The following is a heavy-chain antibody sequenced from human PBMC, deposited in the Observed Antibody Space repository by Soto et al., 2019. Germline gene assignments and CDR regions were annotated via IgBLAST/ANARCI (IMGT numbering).Heavy chain of an antibody. CDR3: ARDGGYCSGGSCYTHYYYYGMDV. CDR1: GGSISSGDYY. V-gene: IGHV4-30-4*01. J-gene: IGHJ6*02. Sequence: QVQLQESGPGLVKPSQTLSLTCTVSGGSISSGDYYWSWIRQPPGKGLEWIGYIYYSGSTYYNPSLKSRVTISVDTSKTQFSLKLSSVTAADTAVYYCARDGGYCSGGSCYTHYYYYGMDVWGQGTTVTVSS. CDR2: IYYSGST. D-gene: IGHD2-15*01.